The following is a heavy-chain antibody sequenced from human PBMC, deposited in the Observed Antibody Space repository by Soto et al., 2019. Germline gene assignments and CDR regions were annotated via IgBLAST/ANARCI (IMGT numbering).Heavy chain of an antibody. CDR3: ARNIAARYDY. D-gene: IGHD6-6*01. CDR2: IYYSGST. Sequence: LSLTCTVSGGSISSYYWSWIRQPPGKGLEWIGYIYYSGSTNYNPSLKSRVTISVDTSKNQFSLKLSSVTAADTAVYYCARNIAARYDYWGQGTLVTVSS. J-gene: IGHJ4*02. V-gene: IGHV4-59*01. CDR1: GGSISSYY.